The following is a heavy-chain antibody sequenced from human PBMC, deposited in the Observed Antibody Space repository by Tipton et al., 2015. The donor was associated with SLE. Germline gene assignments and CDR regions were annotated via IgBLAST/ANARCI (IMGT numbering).Heavy chain of an antibody. D-gene: IGHD3-22*01. V-gene: IGHV3-30-3*01. Sequence: QLVQSGGGVVQPGRSLRLSCAASGFTFSSYAMHWVRQAPGKGLEWVAVISYDGSDEYYTDSVRGRFTISRDNSKNTLYLQMNSLRAEDTAVYYCARDLTGGNYYDSSGYYRDYWGQGTLVTVSS. CDR1: GFTFSSYA. CDR3: ARDLTGGNYYDSSGYYRDY. J-gene: IGHJ4*02. CDR2: ISYDGSDE.